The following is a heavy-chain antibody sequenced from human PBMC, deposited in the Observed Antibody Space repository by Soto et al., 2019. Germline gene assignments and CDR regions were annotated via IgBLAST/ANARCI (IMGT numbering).Heavy chain of an antibody. CDR3: ARGDLRIAVAGTYTAFDI. Sequence: SETLSLTCTVSGGSISSYYWSWIRQPPGKGLEWIGYIYYSGSTNYNPSLKSRVTISVDTSKNQFSLKLSSVTAADTAVYYCARGDLRIAVAGTYTAFDIWGQGTMVTVSS. D-gene: IGHD6-19*01. J-gene: IGHJ3*02. CDR2: IYYSGST. V-gene: IGHV4-59*08. CDR1: GGSISSYY.